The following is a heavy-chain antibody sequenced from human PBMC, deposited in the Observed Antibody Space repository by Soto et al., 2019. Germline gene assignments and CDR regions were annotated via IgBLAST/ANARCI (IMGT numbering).Heavy chain of an antibody. CDR1: GFTFSDHY. V-gene: IGHV3-72*01. J-gene: IGHJ4*02. CDR3: ARVSEKYDSDY. Sequence: ESGGGLVQPGGSLRLSCAVSGFTFSDHYMDWIRQAPGKGLEWVARSRNKARSYTTEYAASVKGRFTISRDDSKNSLYLQMSSLKPEDTAVYYCARVSEKYDSDYWGQGTLVTVSS. CDR2: SRNKARSYTT.